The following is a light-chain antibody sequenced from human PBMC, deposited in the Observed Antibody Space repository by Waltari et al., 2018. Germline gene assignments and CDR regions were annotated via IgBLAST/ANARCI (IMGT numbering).Light chain of an antibody. Sequence: QSALTQPPSASGSPGQSVTMSCTGTSTDVGVYNYVSWYQQHPGKAPKLLIYEVRARPPGAPARFSRAKAGNTASRPGSGLQPEDEADSYGASFAGSNTLFGGGTKLTVL. J-gene: IGLJ2*01. CDR2: EVR. CDR1: STDVGVYNY. CDR3: ASFAGSNTL. V-gene: IGLV2-8*01.